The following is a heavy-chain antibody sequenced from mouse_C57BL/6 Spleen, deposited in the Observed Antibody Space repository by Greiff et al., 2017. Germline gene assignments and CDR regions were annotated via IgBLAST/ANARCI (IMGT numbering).Heavy chain of an antibody. J-gene: IGHJ4*01. D-gene: IGHD4-1*01. V-gene: IGHV1-53*01. CDR2: INPSNGGP. CDR3: ARGGWDVYHAMAY. Sequence: QVQLQQPGTELVKPGASVQLSCTASGYTFTSSWMYWVKQRSGQGLEWIGNINPSNGGPNYTEKFKSKATLTVDKSTSTAYMQLSSLTSEDSAVYYCARGGWDVYHAMAYWGQGTSVTCSS. CDR1: GYTFTSSW.